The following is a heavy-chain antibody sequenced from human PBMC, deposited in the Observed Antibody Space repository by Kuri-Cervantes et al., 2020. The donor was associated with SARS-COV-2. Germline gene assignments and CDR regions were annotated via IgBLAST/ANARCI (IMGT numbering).Heavy chain of an antibody. Sequence: LSLTCAASGFTFSDYYMSWIRQAPGKGLEWVSYTSSSGSTIYYADSVKGRFTISRDNAKNSLYLQMNSLRAEDTAVYYCARDRYSSSWYFVSAFDIWGQGTMVTVSS. V-gene: IGHV3-11*04. CDR1: GFTFSDYY. D-gene: IGHD6-13*01. J-gene: IGHJ3*02. CDR3: ARDRYSSSWYFVSAFDI. CDR2: TSSSGSTI.